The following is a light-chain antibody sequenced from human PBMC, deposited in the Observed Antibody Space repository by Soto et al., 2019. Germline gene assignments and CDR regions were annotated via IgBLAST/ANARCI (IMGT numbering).Light chain of an antibody. CDR2: GNI. CDR1: SSNIGSPFD. Sequence: QSVLTQPPSVSGAPGQRVTISCTGSSSNIGSPFDVHWYRQLPGTAPKLLIYGNINRPSGVPDRFSGSKSGTSASLTITGLQAEDEAEYHCQSYDSSLSGVLFGGGTKLTVL. V-gene: IGLV1-40*01. CDR3: QSYDSSLSGVL. J-gene: IGLJ2*01.